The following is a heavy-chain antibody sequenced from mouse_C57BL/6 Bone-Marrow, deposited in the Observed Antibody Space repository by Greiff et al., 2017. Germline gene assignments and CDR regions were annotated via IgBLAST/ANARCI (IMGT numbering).Heavy chain of an antibody. J-gene: IGHJ2*01. D-gene: IGHD1-1*01. V-gene: IGHV1-9*01. Sequence: VQLQQSGAELLKPGASVKLSCKAPGYTFTGYWIEWVKPRPGHGLEWIGEILPGRGSTNYNEKFKGKATFTADTSSNTAYMQISSLTTDDSAIYYCARYGSSPYYVDYWGQGTTLTVSS. CDR1: GYTFTGYW. CDR2: ILPGRGST. CDR3: ARYGSSPYYVDY.